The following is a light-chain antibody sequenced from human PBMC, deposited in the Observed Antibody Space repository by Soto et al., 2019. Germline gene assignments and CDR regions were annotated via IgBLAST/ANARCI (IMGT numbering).Light chain of an antibody. Sequence: DIQMTQSPSSLSASVGDRVTITCRASQIISSYLNCYQQKPGKAPKLLIYAASSLQSGVPSRFSGSGSGTDFTLTISSLQPEDFATYYCQQSYSTPPYTFGQGTKLEIK. CDR3: QQSYSTPPYT. CDR1: QIISSY. J-gene: IGKJ2*01. V-gene: IGKV1-39*01. CDR2: AAS.